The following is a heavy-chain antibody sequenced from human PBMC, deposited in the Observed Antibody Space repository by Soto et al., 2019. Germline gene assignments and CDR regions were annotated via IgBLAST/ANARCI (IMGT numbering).Heavy chain of an antibody. J-gene: IGHJ5*02. CDR2: VFSSGST. D-gene: IGHD2-15*01. CDR1: GVSVRSYT. V-gene: IGHV4-4*07. CDR3: ARETRARFAVAELYNWFDP. Sequence: SETLSLTCIVSGVSVRSYTWSWVRQPANKGLEWIGRVFSSGSTNYNPSLKSRVTISVDTSKNQFSLKLSSVTAADTAVYYCARETRARFAVAELYNWFDPWGQGTLVTVSS.